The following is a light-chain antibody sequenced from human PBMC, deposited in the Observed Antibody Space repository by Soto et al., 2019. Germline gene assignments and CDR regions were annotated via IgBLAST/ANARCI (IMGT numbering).Light chain of an antibody. Sequence: DIQMTQSPSSLSASVGDRVTIACRASQGISIYLAWYQQKPGKVPQLLIYDASTLQSGVTSRFSGSGSGTDFTLTNSGLQPEDVATYYCQKYNGAPLTFGGGTKVEIK. J-gene: IGKJ4*01. CDR3: QKYNGAPLT. CDR1: QGISIY. V-gene: IGKV1-27*01. CDR2: DAS.